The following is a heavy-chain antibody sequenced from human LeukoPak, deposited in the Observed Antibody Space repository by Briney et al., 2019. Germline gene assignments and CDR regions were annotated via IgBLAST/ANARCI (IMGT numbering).Heavy chain of an antibody. Sequence: GGSLRLSXAASGFSVSSYSMNWVRQAPGKGLEWVSYISSSSTTIYYADSVKGRFTISRDNAKNSLYLQMNSLRAEDAAVYYCARDKNDSSGYYYGYWGQGTLVTVSS. V-gene: IGHV3-48*01. J-gene: IGHJ4*02. CDR2: ISSSSTTI. D-gene: IGHD3-22*01. CDR1: GFSVSSYS. CDR3: ARDKNDSSGYYYGY.